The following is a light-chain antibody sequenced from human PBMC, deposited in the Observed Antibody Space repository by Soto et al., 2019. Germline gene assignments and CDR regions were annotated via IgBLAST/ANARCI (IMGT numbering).Light chain of an antibody. CDR2: DAS. Sequence: DIQMTQSPSTLSASVGDRVPITCRASQSISSWLAWYQQKPGKAPKLLIYDASSLESGVPSRFSGRGSGTEFTLTISSLQPDDFATYYCQQYSSYWTFGQGTKVDI. J-gene: IGKJ1*01. CDR1: QSISSW. V-gene: IGKV1-5*01. CDR3: QQYSSYWT.